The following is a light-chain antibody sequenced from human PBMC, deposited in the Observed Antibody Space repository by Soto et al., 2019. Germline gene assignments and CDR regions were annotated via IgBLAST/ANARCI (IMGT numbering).Light chain of an antibody. CDR1: SSDVGSYNL. J-gene: IGLJ1*01. V-gene: IGLV2-23*01. Sequence: QSALTQPASVSGSPGQSITISCTGTSSDVGSYNLVSWYQHHPGKAPKLMIYEGSKRPSGVSNRFSGSKSGNTGSLTISGLQAEDEADYYCCSYAGSSTFYVFGTGTKLTVL. CDR2: EGS. CDR3: CSYAGSSTFYV.